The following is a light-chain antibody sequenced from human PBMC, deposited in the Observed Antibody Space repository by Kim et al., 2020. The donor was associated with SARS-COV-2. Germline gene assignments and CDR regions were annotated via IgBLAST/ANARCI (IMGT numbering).Light chain of an antibody. CDR1: QSISSY. Sequence: PVGDRVTITCRASQSISSYLNWYQQKPGKAPKLLIYAASSLQSGVPSRFSGSGSGTDFTLTISSLQPEDFATYYCQQSYSTLPLTFGGGTKVDIK. J-gene: IGKJ4*01. CDR3: QQSYSTLPLT. CDR2: AAS. V-gene: IGKV1-39*01.